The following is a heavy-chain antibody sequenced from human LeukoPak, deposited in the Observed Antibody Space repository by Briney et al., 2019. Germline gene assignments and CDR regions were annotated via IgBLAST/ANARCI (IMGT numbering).Heavy chain of an antibody. D-gene: IGHD2-21*02. CDR1: GFTFSSYG. V-gene: IGHV3-30*03. J-gene: IGHJ1*01. Sequence: SGGSLRLSCAASGFTFSSYGMHWVSQAPGKGLEWVAVISYDGSNKYYADSVKGRFTISRDNAQNSMYLQMNSLRVEDTAVYYCTSWGDTTAEYFQRWGQGTLVTVSS. CDR2: ISYDGSNK. CDR3: TSWGDTTAEYFQR.